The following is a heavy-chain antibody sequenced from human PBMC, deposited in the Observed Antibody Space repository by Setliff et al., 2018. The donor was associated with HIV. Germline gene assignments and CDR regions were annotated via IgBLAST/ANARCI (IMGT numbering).Heavy chain of an antibody. CDR3: ARSQETSVAATEI. Sequence: SQTLSLTCVVSGASISDGTFYWSWIRQPAGKGLEWIGHLYIRTGTTNYSPSLKGRXTISLDTSNNQFSLSLSSVTASDTAVYFCARSQETSVAATEIWGQGTMVTVS. D-gene: IGHD2-15*01. CDR1: GASISDGTFY. CDR2: LYIRTGTT. V-gene: IGHV4-61*09. J-gene: IGHJ3*02.